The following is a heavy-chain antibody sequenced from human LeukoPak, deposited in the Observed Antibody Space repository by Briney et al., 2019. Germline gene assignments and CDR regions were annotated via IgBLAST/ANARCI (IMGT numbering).Heavy chain of an antibody. CDR2: IIPIFGTA. J-gene: IGHJ6*03. D-gene: IGHD2-2*01. Sequence: VASVKVSCKASGGTFSSYAISWVRQAPGQGLEWMGGIIPIFGTANYAQKFQGRVTITADESTSTAYMELSSLRSEDTAVYYCARVGASWRYCSSTSCLDYYYYYYMDVWGKGTTVTVSS. CDR1: GGTFSSYA. V-gene: IGHV1-69*13. CDR3: ARVGASWRYCSSTSCLDYYYYYYMDV.